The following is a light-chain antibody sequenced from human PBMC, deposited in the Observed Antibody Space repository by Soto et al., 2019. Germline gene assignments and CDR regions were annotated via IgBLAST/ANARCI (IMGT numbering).Light chain of an antibody. CDR3: QQSDT. CDR2: RAS. CDR1: QSVSTN. Sequence: DIVMTQSPATLSVSPGGRATLSCRASQSVSTNLAWYQQRPGQAPRLLIYRASTRAAGVPARFSGSGSGTDFTLTISRLEPEDFAVYYCQQSDTFGQGTRLEIK. V-gene: IGKV3-15*01. J-gene: IGKJ5*01.